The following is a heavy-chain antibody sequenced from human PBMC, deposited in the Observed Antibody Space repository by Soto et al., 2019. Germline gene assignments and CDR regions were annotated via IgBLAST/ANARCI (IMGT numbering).Heavy chain of an antibody. V-gene: IGHV4-31*03. CDR2: IYYSGST. J-gene: IGHJ4*02. Sequence: SETLSLTCTVSGGSISSGGYYWSWIRQHPGKGLEWIGYIYYSGSTYYNPSLKSRVTISVDTSKNQFSLKLSSVTAADTAVYYCARGRERGIGERALDYWGQGTPVTVSS. CDR3: ARGRERGIGERALDY. D-gene: IGHD3-10*01. CDR1: GGSISSGGYY.